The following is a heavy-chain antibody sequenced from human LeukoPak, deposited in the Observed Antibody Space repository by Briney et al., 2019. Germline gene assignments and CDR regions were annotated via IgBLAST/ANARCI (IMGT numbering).Heavy chain of an antibody. CDR3: AKRGYTYGGHFDY. D-gene: IGHD5-18*01. Sequence: PGGSLRLSCAASGFTSSNAWMSWIRQAPGKGLEWVSAISGSGETTYYADSVKGRFTVSRDNSKNTLYVQMDSLRAEDTAVYYCAKRGYTYGGHFDYWGQGALVTVSS. CDR1: GFTSSNAW. J-gene: IGHJ4*02. V-gene: IGHV3-23*01. CDR2: ISGSGETT.